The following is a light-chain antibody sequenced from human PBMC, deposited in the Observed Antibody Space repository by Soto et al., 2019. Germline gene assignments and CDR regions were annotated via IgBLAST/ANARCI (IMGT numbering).Light chain of an antibody. CDR1: RSVSGW. J-gene: IGKJ2*01. Sequence: DIQMTQSPSTLSASVGDRVTITCRASRSVSGWLAWYQQKPGKAPNLLIYDASTLESGVPSRFSGSASGTEFTLTISSPQPDDFATYYCQQYKTFGQGTKLEIK. V-gene: IGKV1-5*01. CDR2: DAS. CDR3: QQYKT.